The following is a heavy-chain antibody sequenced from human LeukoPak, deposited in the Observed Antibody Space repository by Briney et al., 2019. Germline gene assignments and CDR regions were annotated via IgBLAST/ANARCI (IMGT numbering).Heavy chain of an antibody. D-gene: IGHD2-2*01. Sequence: GGSLRLSCAASGFTFSSYWMSWVRQAPGKGLEWVANIKQDGSEKYYVDSVKGRFTISRDNAKNSLYLQMNSLRAEDTAVYYCARDLSSTSLYYYGMDVWGQGTTVAVSS. J-gene: IGHJ6*02. CDR1: GFTFSSYW. CDR2: IKQDGSEK. V-gene: IGHV3-7*03. CDR3: ARDLSSTSLYYYGMDV.